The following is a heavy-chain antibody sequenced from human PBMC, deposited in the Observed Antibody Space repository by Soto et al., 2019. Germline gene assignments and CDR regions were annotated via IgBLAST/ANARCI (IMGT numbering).Heavy chain of an antibody. CDR2: IGGYKGNT. D-gene: IGHD6-19*01. Sequence: GASVKVSFKASGYTFTNYGVSWVRQAPGQGLEWMGWIGGYKGNTNYAQKLRGRVTLTTDTSTSTAYMELRSLRSDDTAVYYCARDLKTIAVAGTDYYYYGLDVWGQGTTVTVSS. CDR1: GYTFTNYG. CDR3: ARDLKTIAVAGTDYYYYGLDV. V-gene: IGHV1-18*01. J-gene: IGHJ6*02.